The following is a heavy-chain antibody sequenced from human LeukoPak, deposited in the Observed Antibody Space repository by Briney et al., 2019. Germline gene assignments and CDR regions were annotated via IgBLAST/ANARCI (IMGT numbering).Heavy chain of an antibody. V-gene: IGHV4-39*01. CDR3: ARRVGYDILTGYYQSFDY. Sequence: PSETLSLTCTVSGGSISSSSYYWGWIRQPPGKGLEWIGSIYYSGSTYYNPSLESRVTISVDTSKNQFSLKLSSVTAADTAVYYCARRVGYDILTGYYQSFDYWGQGTLVTVSS. D-gene: IGHD3-9*01. CDR2: IYYSGST. J-gene: IGHJ4*02. CDR1: GGSISSSSYY.